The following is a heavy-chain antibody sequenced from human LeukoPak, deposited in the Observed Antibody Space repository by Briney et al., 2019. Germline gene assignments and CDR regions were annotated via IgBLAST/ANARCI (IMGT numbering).Heavy chain of an antibody. V-gene: IGHV1-69*06. CDR2: IIPIFGTA. Sequence: SVKVSRKASVGTFSSYAISWVRQAPGQGLEWMGGIIPIFGTANYAQKFQGRVTITADNSTSKAYMKLSSLRSEDMAVYYCAREDVAEDHSYFDYWGQGTLVTVSS. D-gene: IGHD6-13*01. CDR3: AREDVAEDHSYFDY. J-gene: IGHJ4*02. CDR1: VGTFSSYA.